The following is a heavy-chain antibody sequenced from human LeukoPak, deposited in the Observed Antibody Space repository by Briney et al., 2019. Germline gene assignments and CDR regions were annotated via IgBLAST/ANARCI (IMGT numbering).Heavy chain of an antibody. J-gene: IGHJ4*02. V-gene: IGHV4-59*01. CDR1: GGSISSYY. CDR3: ARVIAAAGTEYFDY. Sequence: PSETLSLTCTVSGGSISSYYWSWIRQPPGKGLEWIGYIYYSGSTNYNPSLKSRVTISVDTSKNQFSLKLSSVTAADTAVYYCARVIAAAGTEYFDYWGQGTLVTVSS. D-gene: IGHD6-13*01. CDR2: IYYSGST.